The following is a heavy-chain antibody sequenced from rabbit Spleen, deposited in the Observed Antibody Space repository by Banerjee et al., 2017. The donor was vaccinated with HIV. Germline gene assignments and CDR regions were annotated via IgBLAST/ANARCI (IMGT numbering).Heavy chain of an antibody. V-gene: IGHV1S47*01. CDR3: AREDVGGSYTL. CDR1: GFEFISNA. J-gene: IGHJ6*01. Sequence: QQQLEESGGGLVKPEGSLTLTCKASGFEFISNAMCWFRQAPGKGPEWIACIYAGSSGGTDYASWVNGRFTISSANAQNTVDLQMHSLTAADTATYFCAREDVGGSYTLWGPGTLVTVS. D-gene: IGHD1-1*01. CDR2: IYAGSSGGT.